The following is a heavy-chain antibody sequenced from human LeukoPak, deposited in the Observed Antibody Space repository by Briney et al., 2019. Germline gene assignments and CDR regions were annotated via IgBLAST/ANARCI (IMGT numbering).Heavy chain of an antibody. V-gene: IGHV3-7*03. CDR2: IKQDGSEK. CDR1: GFTFSSYW. D-gene: IGHD6-13*01. CDR3: AILGYSSRNY. J-gene: IGHJ4*02. Sequence: GGSLRLSCAASGFTFSSYWMSWVRQAPGKGLEWVANIKQDGSEKYYADSVKGRFTISRDNSKNTLYLQMNSLRAEDTAVYYCAILGYSSRNYWGQGTLVTVSS.